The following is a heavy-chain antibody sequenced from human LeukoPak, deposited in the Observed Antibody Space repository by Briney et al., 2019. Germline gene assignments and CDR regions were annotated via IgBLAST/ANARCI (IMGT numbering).Heavy chain of an antibody. CDR3: ARDYYYDSSGLDY. CDR1: GFTFSSYA. J-gene: IGHJ4*02. D-gene: IGHD3-22*01. V-gene: IGHV3-33*08. CDR2: IWYDGSNK. Sequence: GGSLRLSCAASGFTFSSYAMSWVRQAPGKGLEWVAVIWYDGSNKYYADSVKGRFTISRDNSKNTLYLQMNSLRAEDTAVYYCARDYYYDSSGLDYWGQGTLVTVSS.